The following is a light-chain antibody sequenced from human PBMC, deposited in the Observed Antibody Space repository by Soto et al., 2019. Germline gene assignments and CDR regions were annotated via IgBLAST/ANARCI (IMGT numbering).Light chain of an antibody. CDR3: QQRSNWPVT. J-gene: IGKJ1*01. CDR2: DAS. CDR1: QSVSSY. Sequence: EIVLTQSPATLSLSPGERATLSCRASQSVSSYLAWYQQKPGQAPRLIIYDASSRATGIPARFSGSGSGTEFTLTISSLEPEDFAVYYCQQRSNWPVTFGQGTRVDIK. V-gene: IGKV3-11*01.